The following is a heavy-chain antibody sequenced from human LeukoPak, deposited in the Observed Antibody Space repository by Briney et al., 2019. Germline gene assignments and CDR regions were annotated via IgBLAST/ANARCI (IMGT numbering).Heavy chain of an antibody. CDR2: ISYSGST. D-gene: IGHD2-15*01. V-gene: IGHV4-59*13. Sequence: PSETLSLTCIVSGGSIRSYYWSWVRQPPGKGLEWIGYISYSGSTNYNPSLKSRVTMSVDTSKNQFSLNLSSVSAADSAVCYCARDRSGLVYWGQGTLVTVSS. CDR3: ARDRSGLVY. J-gene: IGHJ4*02. CDR1: GGSIRSYY.